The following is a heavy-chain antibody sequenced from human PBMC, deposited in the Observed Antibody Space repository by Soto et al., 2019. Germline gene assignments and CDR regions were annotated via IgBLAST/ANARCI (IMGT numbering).Heavy chain of an antibody. D-gene: IGHD3-10*01. J-gene: IGHJ4*02. CDR1: GYTFTSYG. CDR3: ARDLRTYYYGSGSYYIPYY. Sequence: QVPLVQSGAEVKKPGASVKVSCKASGYTFTSYGISWVRQAPGQGLEWMGWISAYNGNTNYVQKLQGRVTMTTDTSTSTAYMELRSLRSDDTAVYYCARDLRTYYYGSGSYYIPYYWGQGTLVTVSS. CDR2: ISAYNGNT. V-gene: IGHV1-18*01.